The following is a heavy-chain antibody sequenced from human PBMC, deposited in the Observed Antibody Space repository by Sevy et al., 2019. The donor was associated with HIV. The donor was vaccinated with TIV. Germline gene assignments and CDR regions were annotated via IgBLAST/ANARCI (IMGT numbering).Heavy chain of an antibody. J-gene: IGHJ4*02. D-gene: IGHD3-10*01. V-gene: IGHV4-38-2*01. Sequence: SETLSLTCAVSGYSITSGYLWGWIRQPPGKGLEWIGSVFHSGSTYYNPSLNSRVIISVDTSKNQFSLKLNSVTAADTAVYYCARHSHGSGTYYVPFDSWGQGTLVAVSS. CDR1: GYSITSGYL. CDR3: ARHSHGSGTYYVPFDS. CDR2: VFHSGST.